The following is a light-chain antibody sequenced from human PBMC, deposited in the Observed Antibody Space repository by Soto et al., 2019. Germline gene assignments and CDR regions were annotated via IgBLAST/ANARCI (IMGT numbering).Light chain of an antibody. J-gene: IGKJ1*01. CDR2: AAS. CDR1: QSISGY. Sequence: DIQITQSPSSLSASVGDRVTITCRASQSISGYLNWYQQKPGKAPKLLIYAASSLQSGGPSRFSGSGSGTDFTLTISSLQPEDFATYYCQQSYSTPWTFGQGTKVDIK. CDR3: QQSYSTPWT. V-gene: IGKV1-39*01.